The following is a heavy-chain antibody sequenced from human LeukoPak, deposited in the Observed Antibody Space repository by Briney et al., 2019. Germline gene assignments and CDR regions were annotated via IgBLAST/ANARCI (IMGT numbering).Heavy chain of an antibody. CDR1: GGSLSDCY. J-gene: IGHJ6*03. CDR3: ASQVRLERRYYYYYMDA. D-gene: IGHD1-1*01. Sequence: SETLSLTCAVYGGSLSDCYWSWIRQPPGKGLEWIGEINHSGSTNYNPSLKSRVTISLDTSKNQFSLKLSSVTAADTAVYYCASQVRLERRYYYYYMDAWDKGTTVTVSS. V-gene: IGHV4-34*01. CDR2: INHSGST.